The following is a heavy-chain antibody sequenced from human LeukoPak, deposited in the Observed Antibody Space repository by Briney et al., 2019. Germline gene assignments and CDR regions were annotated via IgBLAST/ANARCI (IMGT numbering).Heavy chain of an antibody. CDR3: AKATAKYYFDY. D-gene: IGHD5-18*01. J-gene: IGHJ4*02. Sequence: GGSLRLSCAASGFTFSSYGMTWVRQAPGKGLHWGSAISGSGGSTYYADSVKGRFTISRDNSKNTLYLQMNSLRTEDTAVYYCAKATAKYYFDYWGQGTLVTVSS. CDR1: GFTFSSYG. CDR2: ISGSGGST. V-gene: IGHV3-23*01.